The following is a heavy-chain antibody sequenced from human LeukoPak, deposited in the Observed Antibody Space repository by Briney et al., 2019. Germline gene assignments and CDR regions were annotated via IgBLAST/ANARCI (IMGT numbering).Heavy chain of an antibody. V-gene: IGHV4-4*07. CDR2: IYTSGST. CDR3: ARTRFEYSSSSGSLGGGYYYYMDV. CDR1: GGSISSYY. Sequence: SETLSLTCTVSGGSISSYYWSWIRQPAGKGLEWIGRIYTSGSTNYNPSLKSRVTMSVDTSKNQFSLKLSSVTAADTAVYYCARTRFEYSSSSGSLGGGYYYYMDVRGKGTTVTVSS. J-gene: IGHJ6*03. D-gene: IGHD6-6*01.